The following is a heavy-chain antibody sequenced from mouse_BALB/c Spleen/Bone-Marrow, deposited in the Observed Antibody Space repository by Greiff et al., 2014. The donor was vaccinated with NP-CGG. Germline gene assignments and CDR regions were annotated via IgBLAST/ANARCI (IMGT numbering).Heavy chain of an antibody. CDR1: GYTFKDTY. D-gene: IGHD2-4*01. CDR3: AGYDYGVYFDY. Sequence: VQLQQSGAEVVKPGASVKLSCTASGYTFKDTYMHWVKQRPEQGLEWIGRIDPANGNTKYDAKFQGKTTITADTSSNTAYLQLSSLTSEDTAVYYCAGYDYGVYFDYWGQGTTLTVSS. V-gene: IGHV14-3*02. J-gene: IGHJ2*01. CDR2: IDPANGNT.